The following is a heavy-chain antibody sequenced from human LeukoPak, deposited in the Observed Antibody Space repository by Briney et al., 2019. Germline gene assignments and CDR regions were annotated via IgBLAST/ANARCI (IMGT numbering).Heavy chain of an antibody. CDR1: GGSISSYY. CDR2: IYYSGST. J-gene: IGHJ4*02. CDR3: ARNPRDGHTFDY. Sequence: SETLFLTCTVSGGSISSYYWSWIRRPPGKGLEWIGYIYYSGSTNYNPSLKSRVTISVDTSKNQFSLKLSSVTAADTAVYYCARNPRDGHTFDYWGQGTLVTVSS. V-gene: IGHV4-59*08.